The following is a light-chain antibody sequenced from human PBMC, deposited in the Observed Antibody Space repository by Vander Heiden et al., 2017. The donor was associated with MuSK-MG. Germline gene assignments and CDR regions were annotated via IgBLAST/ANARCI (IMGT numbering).Light chain of an antibody. Sequence: EIVFTQSPCTLSLSPRARATVSCRASQSATSGYLAWYQQKPGQAPRLLIYGTSSRATGIPDRFSGSRSGTDFILTISRLEPEDCAVYFCQQYGSSFYTFGQGTKVEIK. CDR3: QQYGSSFYT. V-gene: IGKV3-20*01. CDR2: GTS. J-gene: IGKJ2*01. CDR1: QSATSGY.